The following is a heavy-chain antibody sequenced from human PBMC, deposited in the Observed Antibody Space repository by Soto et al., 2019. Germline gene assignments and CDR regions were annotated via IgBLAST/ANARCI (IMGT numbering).Heavy chain of an antibody. D-gene: IGHD3-16*02. CDR2: MNPNSGNT. CDR1: GYTFTSYD. J-gene: IGHJ3*02. V-gene: IGHV1-8*01. CDR3: ARPKLGSYDYIWGSYRGDAFDI. Sequence: ASVKVSCKASGYTFTSYDINWVRQATGQGLEWMGWMNPNSGNTGYAQKFQGRVTMTRSTSISTAYMELSSLRSEDTAVYYCARPKLGSYDYIWGSYRGDAFDIWGQGTMVTVSS.